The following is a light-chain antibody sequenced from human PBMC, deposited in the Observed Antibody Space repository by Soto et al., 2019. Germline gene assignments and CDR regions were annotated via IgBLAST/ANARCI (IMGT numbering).Light chain of an antibody. Sequence: DIQMTQSPSSLSASVEDRVTITCRATQSINNYLNWYQQKPGKAPKLLIYTASTLQSGVPSSFSGSVSVPDFTLTNSSLQPGDCATYYLDESYSTRAFGPGTKVDI. V-gene: IGKV1-39*01. CDR1: QSINNY. CDR3: DESYSTRA. J-gene: IGKJ3*01. CDR2: TAS.